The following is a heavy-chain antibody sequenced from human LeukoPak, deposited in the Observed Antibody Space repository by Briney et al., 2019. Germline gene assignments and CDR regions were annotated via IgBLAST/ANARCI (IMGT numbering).Heavy chain of an antibody. V-gene: IGHV1-46*01. J-gene: IGHJ6*02. D-gene: IGHD3-9*01. CDR2: INPSGGST. CDR1: GYTFTGYH. Sequence: ASVKVSCKASGYTFTGYHMHWERQAPGQGLEWMGIINPSGGSTSYAQKFQGRVTMTRDTSTSTVYMELSSLRSEDTAVYYCARGKGAPGFDWRIYYYYYYGMDVWGQGTTVTVSS. CDR3: ARGKGAPGFDWRIYYYYYYGMDV.